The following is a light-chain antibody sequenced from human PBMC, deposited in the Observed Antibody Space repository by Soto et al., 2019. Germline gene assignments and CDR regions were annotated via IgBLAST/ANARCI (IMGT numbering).Light chain of an antibody. CDR2: GAS. CDR1: QSVSSSY. V-gene: IGKV3-20*01. Sequence: EIVLTQSPGTLSLSPGERATLSCRASQSVSSSYLAWYQQKPGQAPRLLIYGASSRATGIPDRFSGSGSGTDFTLTISRREHEDFAVYYCQQYGSSLYTFGQGTKLEIK. CDR3: QQYGSSLYT. J-gene: IGKJ2*01.